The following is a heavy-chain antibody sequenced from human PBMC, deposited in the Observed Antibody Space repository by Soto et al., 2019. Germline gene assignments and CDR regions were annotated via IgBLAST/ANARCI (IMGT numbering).Heavy chain of an antibody. CDR1: GFTFISYA. D-gene: IGHD1-1*01. V-gene: IGHV3-23*01. Sequence: EVQLLESGGGLVQPGGSLRLSCAASGFTFISYAMSWVRQAPGKGLEWVSAISGSGGSTYYADSVKGRFTISSDNSKNTLDLQMNSLTAEDTAVYYCAKDNSPNNRPHRLHYSGQGTLVTVSS. CDR2: ISGSGGST. CDR3: AKDNSPNNRPHRLHY. J-gene: IGHJ4*02.